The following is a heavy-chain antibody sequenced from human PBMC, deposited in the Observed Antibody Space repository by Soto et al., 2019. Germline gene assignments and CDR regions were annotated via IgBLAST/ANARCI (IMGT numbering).Heavy chain of an antibody. CDR2: IYYSGST. D-gene: IGHD3-22*01. V-gene: IGHV4-61*01. CDR1: GGSVSSGSYY. CDR3: ARVGFYYDSSGYHSPFDY. J-gene: IGHJ4*02. Sequence: SETLSLTCTVSGGSVSSGSYYWSWIRQPPGKGLEWIGYIYYSGSTNYNPSLKSRVTISVDTSKNQFSLKLSSVTAADTAVYYCARVGFYYDSSGYHSPFDYWCPGTLLTVSS.